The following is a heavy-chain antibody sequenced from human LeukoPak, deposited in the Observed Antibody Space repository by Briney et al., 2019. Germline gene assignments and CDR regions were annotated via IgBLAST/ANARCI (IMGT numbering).Heavy chain of an antibody. V-gene: IGHV1-69*13. CDR3: ARDRRGYCSGGSCQPYNWFDP. CDR1: GGTFSSYA. D-gene: IGHD2-15*01. Sequence: SVKVSCKASGGTFSSYAISWVRQAPGQGLEWMGGIIPIFGTANYAQKFQGRVAITADESTSTAYMELSSLRSEDTAVYYCARDRRGYCSGGSCQPYNWFDPWGQGTLVTVSS. CDR2: IIPIFGTA. J-gene: IGHJ5*02.